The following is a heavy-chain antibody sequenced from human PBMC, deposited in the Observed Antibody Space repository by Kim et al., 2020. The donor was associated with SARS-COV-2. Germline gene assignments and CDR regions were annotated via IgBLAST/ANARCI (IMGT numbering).Heavy chain of an antibody. CDR2: INPSGGST. Sequence: ASVKVSCKASGYTFTSYYMHWVRQAPGQGLEWMGIINPSGGSTSYAQKFQGRVTMTRDTSTSTVYMELSSLRSEDTAVYYCARGDGDIVVVPAAIWFDPWGQGTLVTISS. D-gene: IGHD2-2*01. V-gene: IGHV1-46*01. J-gene: IGHJ5*02. CDR1: GYTFTSYY. CDR3: ARGDGDIVVVPAAIWFDP.